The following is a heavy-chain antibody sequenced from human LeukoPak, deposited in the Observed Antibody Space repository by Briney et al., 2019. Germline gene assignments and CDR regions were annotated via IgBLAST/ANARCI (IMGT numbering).Heavy chain of an antibody. CDR1: GASVSSGSYY. CDR3: ARRGSMGWFDP. J-gene: IGHJ5*02. V-gene: IGHV4-61*01. D-gene: IGHD3-10*01. Sequence: PSETLSLTCTVSGASVSSGSYYWSWIRQPPGQGLEWIGYLGSTNYNPSLKSRVTISVDTSKNQFSLKLSSVTAADTAVYYCARRGSMGWFDPWGQGTLVTVSS. CDR2: LGST.